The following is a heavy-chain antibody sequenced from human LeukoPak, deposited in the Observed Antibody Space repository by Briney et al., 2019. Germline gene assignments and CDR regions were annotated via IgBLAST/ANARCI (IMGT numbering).Heavy chain of an antibody. D-gene: IGHD3-22*01. V-gene: IGHV1-2*02. CDR3: ARELNYDSSGYYFDY. CDR2: INPNSGGT. CDR1: GYTFTVYF. Sequence: ASVKVSCKASGYTFTVYFMRWVRQAPGQGLEWMGWINPNSGGTNYAQKFQGRVTMTRDTSISTAYMELSRLRSDDTAVYYCARELNYDSSGYYFDYWGQGTLVTVSS. J-gene: IGHJ4*02.